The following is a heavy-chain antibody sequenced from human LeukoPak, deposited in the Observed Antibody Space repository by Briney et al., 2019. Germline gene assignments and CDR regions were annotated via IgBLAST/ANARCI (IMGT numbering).Heavy chain of an antibody. CDR1: GCTFTTYG. CDR3: ARAFRDPTDTSYYYYYYYMDV. V-gene: IGHV1-18*01. Sequence: HGASVKVSCKASGCTFTTYGFSWVREAPGQGLEWMGWISAYNGNTNYAQKLQGRVTMTTDTSTSTAYMELRSLRSDDTAVYYCARAFRDPTDTSYYYYYYYMDVWGKGTTVTVSS. CDR2: ISAYNGNT. D-gene: IGHD4-17*01. J-gene: IGHJ6*03.